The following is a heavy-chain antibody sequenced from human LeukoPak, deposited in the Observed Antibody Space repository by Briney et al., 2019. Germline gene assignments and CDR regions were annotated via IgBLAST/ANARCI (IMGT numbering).Heavy chain of an antibody. Sequence: GGSLRLSCAASGFTFTTYAMSWVRQAPGMGLEWVSSISNNGGDTYYADSVKGRLSISRDNSKNTLYLQINSLRAEDMAMYYCAKSMSTFYRGFFDYWGQGTLVSVSS. CDR2: ISNNGGDT. D-gene: IGHD5/OR15-5a*01. J-gene: IGHJ4*02. CDR3: AKSMSTFYRGFFDY. V-gene: IGHV3-23*01. CDR1: GFTFTTYA.